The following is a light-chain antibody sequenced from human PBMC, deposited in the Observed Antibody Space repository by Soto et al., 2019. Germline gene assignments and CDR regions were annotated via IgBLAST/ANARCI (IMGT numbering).Light chain of an antibody. CDR1: SADLGGYIY. J-gene: IGLJ2*01. Sequence: QSALTQPPSASGSPGQSVTISCTGISADLGGYIYVSWYQQHPGKAPRLIIYEFTKRPSGVPDRFSGSNSANTASLTVSGLQAEDEADYYFRLYTDTNTGLFGGGTQLTVL. CDR3: RLYTDTNTGL. CDR2: EFT. V-gene: IGLV2-8*01.